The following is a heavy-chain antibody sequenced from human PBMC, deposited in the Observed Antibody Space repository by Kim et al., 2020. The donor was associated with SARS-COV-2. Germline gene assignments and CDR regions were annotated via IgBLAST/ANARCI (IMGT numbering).Heavy chain of an antibody. CDR3: ASVFGVVITWPYYGMDF. V-gene: IGHV3-21*01. Sequence: GGSLRLSCAASGFTFSSYSMNWVRQAPGKGLEWVSSISSSSSYIYYADSVKGRFTISRDNAKNSLYLQMNSLRAEDTAVYYCASVFGVVITWPYYGMDFWGQGTTVTVSS. D-gene: IGHD3-3*01. J-gene: IGHJ6*02. CDR2: ISSSSSYI. CDR1: GFTFSSYS.